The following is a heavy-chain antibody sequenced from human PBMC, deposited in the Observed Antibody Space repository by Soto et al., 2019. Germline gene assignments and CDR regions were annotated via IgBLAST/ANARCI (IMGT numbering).Heavy chain of an antibody. Sequence: QVQLVQSGTEVKKPGASVKVSCKASGYTFSYCGISWVRQAPGQGPEWIGWISGYNGNTKYAQTLQGRASMTTDTSTATAYMELRSLRYDDTAYYYCARGGSSWSAEYYQFWGQGTLVIVSS. CDR3: ARGGSSWSAEYYQF. D-gene: IGHD6-13*01. V-gene: IGHV1-18*01. CDR2: ISGYNGNT. J-gene: IGHJ1*01. CDR1: GYTFSYCG.